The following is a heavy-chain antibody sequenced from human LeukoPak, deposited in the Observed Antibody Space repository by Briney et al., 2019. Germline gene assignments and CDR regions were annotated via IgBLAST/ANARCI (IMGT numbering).Heavy chain of an antibody. CDR1: GFSFSSYS. CDR3: ARDLGSYGRPSYFDY. CDR2: ISSSSSYI. J-gene: IGHJ4*02. V-gene: IGHV3-21*01. Sequence: GGSLRFSCAASGFSFSSYSMNWVRQAPGKGLEWVSSISSSSSYIYYADSVKGRFTISRDNAKNSLYLQMNSLRAEDTAVYYCARDLGSYGRPSYFDYWGQGTLVTVPS. D-gene: IGHD5-18*01.